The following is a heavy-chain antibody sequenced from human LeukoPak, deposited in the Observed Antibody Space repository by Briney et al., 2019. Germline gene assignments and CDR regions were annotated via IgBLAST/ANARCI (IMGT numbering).Heavy chain of an antibody. CDR3: ARDSTRYSSGLFDY. J-gene: IGHJ4*02. Sequence: ASVTVSFTASGYTFTIYYMHWVRQAPGQGLEWMGWISAYNGNTNYAQKLQGRVTMTTDTSTSTAYMELRSLRSDDTAVYYCARDSTRYSSGLFDYWGQGTLVTVSS. CDR2: ISAYNGNT. CDR1: GYTFTIYY. V-gene: IGHV1-18*04. D-gene: IGHD6-19*01.